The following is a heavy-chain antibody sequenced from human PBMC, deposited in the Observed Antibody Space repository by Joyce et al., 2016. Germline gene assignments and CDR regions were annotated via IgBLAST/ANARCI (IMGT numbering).Heavy chain of an antibody. Sequence: QVQLQQWGAGLLKPSETLSLTCAVSGGPFRGFFWTWVRPPPGKGLEWIGDINNSGVTNYTPSLKTRVTLSLDTSKNQFSLKLTSLSAADTAVYYCARSQWLAPLMYWGQGTPVTVSS. D-gene: IGHD6-19*01. CDR2: INNSGVT. CDR3: ARSQWLAPLMY. CDR1: GGPFRGFF. V-gene: IGHV4-34*01. J-gene: IGHJ4*02.